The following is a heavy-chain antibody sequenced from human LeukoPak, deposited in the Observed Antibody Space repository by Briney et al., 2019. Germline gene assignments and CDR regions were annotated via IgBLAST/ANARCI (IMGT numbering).Heavy chain of an antibody. V-gene: IGHV4-59*01. Sequence: SETLSLTCTVSGGSISSYYWSWIRQSPGKGLEWIGYIYYSGSTNYNPSLKSRVTISVETSKNQFSLNLTSETAADTAVYYCARTYSSSSSYSDFWGQGTLVTVSS. CDR2: IYYSGST. CDR3: ARTYSSSSSYSDF. D-gene: IGHD6-6*01. CDR1: GGSISSYY. J-gene: IGHJ4*02.